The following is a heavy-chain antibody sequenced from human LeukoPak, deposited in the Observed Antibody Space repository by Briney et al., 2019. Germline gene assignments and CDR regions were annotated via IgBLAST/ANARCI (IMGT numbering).Heavy chain of an antibody. D-gene: IGHD6-19*01. V-gene: IGHV3-9*03. CDR3: AKAYEQWLSEDAFDI. J-gene: IGHJ3*02. CDR2: ISWNSGSI. CDR1: GFTFDDYA. Sequence: GRSLRLSCAASGFTFDDYAMHWVRQAPGKGLEWVSGISWNSGSIGYADSVKGRFTISRDNAKNSLYLQMNSLRAEDMALYYCAKAYEQWLSEDAFDIWGQGTMVTVSS.